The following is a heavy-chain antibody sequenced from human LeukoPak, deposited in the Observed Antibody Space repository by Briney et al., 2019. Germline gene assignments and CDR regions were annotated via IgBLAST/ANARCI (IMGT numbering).Heavy chain of an antibody. CDR2: TYYRSKWYN. Sequence: QQSGPGLVKPSQTLSLTCAISGDSVSSNSAAWNWIRQSPSRGLEWLGRTYYRSKWYNDYAVAVKSRITINPDTSKNQFSLQLNSVTPDDTAVYYCARAQGVSGMNWFDPWGQGTLVAVSS. V-gene: IGHV6-1*01. CDR1: GDSVSSNSAA. J-gene: IGHJ5*02. CDR3: ARAQGVSGMNWFDP. D-gene: IGHD2-8*01.